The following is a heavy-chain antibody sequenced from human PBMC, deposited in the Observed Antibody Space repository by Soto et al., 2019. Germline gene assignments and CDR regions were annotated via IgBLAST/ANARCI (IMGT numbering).Heavy chain of an antibody. Sequence: SETLSLTCSVSGGCINSGDHYCSWIRQHPKKGLEWIGYIYYSGSTYYSPSLKIRVTIAVDTSKNQFYMNVRSVTAAATAGYYCARDSGLILRFQPLADAVNIWAEATKVTV. V-gene: IGHV4-30-4*01. CDR3: ARDSGLILRFQPLADAVNI. CDR2: IYYSGST. J-gene: IGHJ3*02. D-gene: IGHD3-3*01. CDR1: GGCINSGDHY.